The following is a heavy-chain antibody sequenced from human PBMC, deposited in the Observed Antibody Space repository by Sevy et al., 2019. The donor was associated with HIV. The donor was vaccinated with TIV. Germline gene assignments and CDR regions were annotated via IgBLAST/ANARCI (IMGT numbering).Heavy chain of an antibody. D-gene: IGHD2-21*01. J-gene: IGHJ4*02. CDR3: ARERSCGGAFYYFDT. V-gene: IGHV3-20*04. CDR2: INWNGGST. Sequence: GGSLRLSCAASGFVFEDYGMNWVRQAPGKGLECVSGINWNGGSTGYADSVKGRFTISRDNAKNTLYLQMNSLRAEDTAIYYCARERSCGGAFYYFDTWGQGALVTVSS. CDR1: GFVFEDYG.